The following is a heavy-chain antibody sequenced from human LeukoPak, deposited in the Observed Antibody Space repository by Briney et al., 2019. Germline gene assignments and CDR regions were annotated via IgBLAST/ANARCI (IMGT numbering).Heavy chain of an antibody. D-gene: IGHD6-13*01. Sequence: SETLSLTCTVSGGSLSSHHWSWIRQPPGKGLESIGYIYYSGSTNYNPSLKSRVTISVHTSKNQFSLKLSSVTAADTAVYYCARHSPQKLNAFDIWGQGTLVLVSS. J-gene: IGHJ3*02. V-gene: IGHV4-59*08. CDR2: IYYSGST. CDR3: ARHSPQKLNAFDI. CDR1: GGSLSSHH.